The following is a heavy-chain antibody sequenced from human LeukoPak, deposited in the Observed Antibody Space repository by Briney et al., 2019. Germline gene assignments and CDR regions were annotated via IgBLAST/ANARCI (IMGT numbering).Heavy chain of an antibody. CDR3: ARGQVAGIKDY. Sequence: SETLSLTCTVSGGSISSYYWSWIRQPPGKGLEWIGYIYYSGSTNYNPSLKSRVTISVDTSKNQFSLKLSSVTAADTAVYYCARGQVAGIKDYWGQGTLVTVSS. J-gene: IGHJ4*02. D-gene: IGHD2-15*01. CDR2: IYYSGST. CDR1: GGSISSYY. V-gene: IGHV4-59*12.